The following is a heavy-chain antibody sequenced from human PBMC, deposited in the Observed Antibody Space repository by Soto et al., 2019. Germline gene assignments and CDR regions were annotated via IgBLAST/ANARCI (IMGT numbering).Heavy chain of an antibody. CDR2: ISAYNGNT. CDR1: GYSFTSSG. D-gene: IGHD2-15*01. Sequence: ASVKVSCKASGYSFTSSGISWGRQAPGQGLEWMGWISAYNGNTNYAQKLQGRVTMNTDTSTSTAYMELRSLRSDDTAVYYIARGYGDYYYYGMDVCGQGTTVTVSS. CDR3: ARGYGDYYYYGMDV. V-gene: IGHV1-18*01. J-gene: IGHJ6*02.